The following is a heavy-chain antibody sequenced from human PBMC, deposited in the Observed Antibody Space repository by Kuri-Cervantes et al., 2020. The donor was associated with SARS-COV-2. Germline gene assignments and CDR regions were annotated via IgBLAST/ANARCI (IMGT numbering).Heavy chain of an antibody. Sequence: SQTLSLTCAVSGYSISSGYYWGWIRQPPGKGLEWIGSIYHSGSTYYNPSLKSRVTISVDTSKNQFSLKLSSVTAADTAVYHCARLFRGDFDYWGQGTLVTVSS. CDR1: GYSISSGYY. J-gene: IGHJ4*02. V-gene: IGHV4-38-2*01. CDR2: IYHSGST. D-gene: IGHD3-16*01. CDR3: ARLFRGDFDY.